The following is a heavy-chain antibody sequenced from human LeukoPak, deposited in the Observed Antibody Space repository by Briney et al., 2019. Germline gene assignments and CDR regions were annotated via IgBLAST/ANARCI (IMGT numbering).Heavy chain of an antibody. J-gene: IGHJ3*02. V-gene: IGHV1-24*01. CDR2: FDPEDGET. D-gene: IGHD2-8*01. Sequence: ASVKVSCKVSGYTLTELSMHWVRQAPGKGLEWMGGFDPEDGETIYARKFQGRVTMTEDTSTDTAYMELSSLRSEDTAVYYCATAHEEWGDDDAFDIWGQGTMVTVSS. CDR3: ATAHEEWGDDDAFDI. CDR1: GYTLTELS.